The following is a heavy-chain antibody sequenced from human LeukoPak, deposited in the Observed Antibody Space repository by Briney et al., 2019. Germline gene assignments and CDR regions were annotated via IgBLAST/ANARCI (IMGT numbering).Heavy chain of an antibody. CDR1: DYSISSGYY. Sequence: SETLSLTCTVSDYSISSGYYWGWIRQSPGKGLEWIGTIYHSGSAYYNPSLKSRVTISVDTSKNQFSLKLSSVTAADTAVYYCARMSSGYPKVFDYWGQGTLVTVSS. CDR3: ARMSSGYPKVFDY. V-gene: IGHV4-38-2*02. J-gene: IGHJ4*02. CDR2: IYHSGSA. D-gene: IGHD3-22*01.